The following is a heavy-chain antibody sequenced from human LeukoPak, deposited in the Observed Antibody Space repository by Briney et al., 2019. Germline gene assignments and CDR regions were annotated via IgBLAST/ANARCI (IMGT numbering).Heavy chain of an antibody. J-gene: IGHJ4*02. D-gene: IGHD2-21*01. CDR2: IYYSGST. CDR3: AWGGVFCGGDCYSFDY. Sequence: PSETLSLTCTVSCGSISSSGYYWGWIRQPPGKGLEWIGSIYYSGSTYYNPSLKSRVTISVDTSKNQFSLKLSSVTAADTAVYYCAWGGVFCGGDCYSFDYWGQGTLVTVS. CDR1: CGSISSSGYY. V-gene: IGHV4-39*01.